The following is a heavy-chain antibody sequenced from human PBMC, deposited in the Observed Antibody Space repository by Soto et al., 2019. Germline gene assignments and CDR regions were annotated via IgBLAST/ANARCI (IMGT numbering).Heavy chain of an antibody. J-gene: IGHJ6*02. V-gene: IGHV1-8*01. CDR1: GYTFTSYD. D-gene: IGHD6-13*01. CDR3: AREWSAGGHFYGMDG. CDR2: MNTNSDDT. Sequence: QVQLVQSGAEVKKPGASVQVSCKTSGYTFTSYDINWVRQAPGQGLEWVGWMNTNSDDTRSAQKVRGRLTLTRDKSMRAVYMKLSNLRPDDTAVYYCAREWSAGGHFYGMDGWGQGTTSAVS.